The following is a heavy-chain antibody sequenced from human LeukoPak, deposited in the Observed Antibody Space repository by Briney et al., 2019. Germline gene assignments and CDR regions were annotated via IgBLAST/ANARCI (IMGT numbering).Heavy chain of an antibody. V-gene: IGHV4-39*01. J-gene: IGHJ5*02. CDR3: ASKLGTPYPYPEPNGFDP. CDR2: VFYSGSA. D-gene: IGHD3-16*01. Sequence: SETLSLTCSVSGGSITSSSHYWAWIRQSPGKGLEWIGSVFYSGSAYYNPSLKSRLTISVDTSNNQFSLKLSSVTAADTAVYYGASKLGTPYPYPEPNGFDPWAQGPLVTFSS. CDR1: GGSITSSSHY.